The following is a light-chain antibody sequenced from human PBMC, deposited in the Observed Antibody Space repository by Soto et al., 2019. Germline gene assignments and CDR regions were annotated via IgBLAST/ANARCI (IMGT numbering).Light chain of an antibody. J-gene: IGKJ5*01. CDR1: QRVSSY. CDR2: GAS. Sequence: EIVLTQSPATLSLSPGDRATLSCRASQRVSSYLAWYQQKPGQAPRLLIYGASSRATGIPDRFSGGGSGTDFTLTVTRLEPEDFAVYYCQQYGSSITFGQGTRLEI. V-gene: IGKV3-20*01. CDR3: QQYGSSIT.